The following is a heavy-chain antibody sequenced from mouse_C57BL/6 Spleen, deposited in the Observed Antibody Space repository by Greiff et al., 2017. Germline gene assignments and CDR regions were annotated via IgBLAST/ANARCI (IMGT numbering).Heavy chain of an antibody. J-gene: IGHJ3*01. Sequence: QVQLQQSGPELVKPGASVKISCKASGYAFSSSWMNWVKQRPGKGLEWIGRIYPGDGDTNYNGKFKGKATLTAYNSSSTAYMQLSSLTSDDSAVYFCAREGDTPDLFAYWGQGTLVTVSA. CDR1: GYAFSSSW. CDR2: IYPGDGDT. CDR3: AREGDTPDLFAY. V-gene: IGHV1-82*01.